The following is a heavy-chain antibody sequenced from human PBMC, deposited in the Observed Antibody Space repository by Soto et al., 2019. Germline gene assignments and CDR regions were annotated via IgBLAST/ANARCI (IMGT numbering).Heavy chain of an antibody. Sequence: GGSLRLSCAASGFTFSSYAMSWVRQAPGKGLEWVSAISGSGGSTYYADSVKGRFTISRDNSKNTLYLQMNSLRAEDTAVYYCAKDISLKYYDFWSGYYPLFDYWGQGTLVTVSS. V-gene: IGHV3-23*01. CDR2: ISGSGGST. D-gene: IGHD3-3*01. J-gene: IGHJ4*02. CDR3: AKDISLKYYDFWSGYYPLFDY. CDR1: GFTFSSYA.